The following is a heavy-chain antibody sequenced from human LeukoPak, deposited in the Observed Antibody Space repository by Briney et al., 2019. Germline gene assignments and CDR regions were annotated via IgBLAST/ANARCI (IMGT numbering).Heavy chain of an antibody. D-gene: IGHD3-22*01. J-gene: IGHJ4*02. CDR3: ARGGYFDISGYPNFEY. CDR2: IIPMYGTP. CDR1: GGTFSTYN. V-gene: IGHV1-69*06. Sequence: SVKVSCKASGGTFSTYNFNWLRQVPGQGLEWMGGIIPMYGTPNYAQRFQGRLTIIADKSTTTAYMELSSLRSEDTALYHCARGGYFDISGYPNFEYWGQGTLVTVSS.